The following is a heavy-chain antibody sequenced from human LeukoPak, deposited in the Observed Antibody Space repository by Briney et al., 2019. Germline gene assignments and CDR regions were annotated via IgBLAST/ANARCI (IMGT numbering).Heavy chain of an antibody. J-gene: IGHJ6*03. Sequence: PSETLSLTCTVSGYSISSGYYWGWIRQPPGKGLEWIGSIYHSGSTYYNPSLKSRVTISVDTSKNQFSLKLSSVTAADTAVYYCALRSRYCSGGSCYGDYDMDVWGKGTTVTVSS. CDR2: IYHSGST. CDR3: ALRSRYCSGGSCYGDYDMDV. V-gene: IGHV4-38-2*02. CDR1: GYSISSGYY. D-gene: IGHD2-15*01.